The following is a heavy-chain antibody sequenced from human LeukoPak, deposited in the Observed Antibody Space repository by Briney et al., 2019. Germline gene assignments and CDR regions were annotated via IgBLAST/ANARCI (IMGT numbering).Heavy chain of an antibody. CDR1: GFTFSSYG. Sequence: GGSLRLSCAASGFTFSSYGMSWVRQAPGKGLEWVSAISGSGGSTYYADSVKGRFTISRDNSKNTLYLQMNSLRAEDTAVYYCAKDGGDYYGSGSYRYYYYYMDVWGKGTTVTISS. CDR3: AKDGGDYYGSGSYRYYYYYMDV. J-gene: IGHJ6*03. V-gene: IGHV3-23*01. CDR2: ISGSGGST. D-gene: IGHD3-10*01.